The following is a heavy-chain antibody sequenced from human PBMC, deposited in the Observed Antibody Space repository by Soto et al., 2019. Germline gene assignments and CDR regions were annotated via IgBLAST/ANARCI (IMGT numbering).Heavy chain of an antibody. J-gene: IGHJ4*02. CDR1: GGSISSSSYY. CDR2: IYYSGST. CDR3: ASPIAYCGGDCYSRFDY. D-gene: IGHD2-21*02. Sequence: QLQLQESGPGLVKPSETLSLTCTVSGGSISSSSYYWGWIRQPPGKGLELIGSIYYSGSTYYNPSIKSRVTISVDTSKNQFSLKLSSVTAADTAVYYCASPIAYCGGDCYSRFDYWGQGTLVTVSS. V-gene: IGHV4-39*01.